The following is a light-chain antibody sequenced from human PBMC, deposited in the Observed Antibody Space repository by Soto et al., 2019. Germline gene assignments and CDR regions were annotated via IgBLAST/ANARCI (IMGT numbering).Light chain of an antibody. CDR3: QQHGTSPIT. CDR2: GAS. J-gene: IGKJ5*01. V-gene: IGKV3-20*01. CDR1: QSVRSK. Sequence: EVVMTQSPDTLSVSPGETVTLSCRASQSVRSKLAWYQQKPGQTPRLLVYGASSRATGIPDRFSGSGSGTDFTLTISRLEPEDFAVYYCQQHGTSPITFGQGTRLEIK.